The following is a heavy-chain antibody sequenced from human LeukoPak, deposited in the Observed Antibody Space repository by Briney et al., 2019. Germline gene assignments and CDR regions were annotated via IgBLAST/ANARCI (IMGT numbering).Heavy chain of an antibody. V-gene: IGHV1-2*02. CDR2: IGPHSSAT. D-gene: IGHD2/OR15-2a*01. Sequence: VASMEVSCKSSGFTFTDYYIHWVRQAPGQGLEWMGYIGPHSSATSSPQEFQGRVTMTRDTSMSTAYMELTRLTSDDTAVYYCAREGNGLLSKDFDYWGQGTLVTVSS. CDR1: GFTFTDYY. J-gene: IGHJ4*02. CDR3: AREGNGLLSKDFDY.